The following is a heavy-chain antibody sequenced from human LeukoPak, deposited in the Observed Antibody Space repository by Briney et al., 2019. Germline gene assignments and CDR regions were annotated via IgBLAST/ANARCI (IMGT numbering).Heavy chain of an antibody. Sequence: ASVKVSCKASGYTFTGYYMHWVRQAPGQGLEWMGWINPNSGGTNYAQKFQGRVTMTRDTSISTAYMELSRLRSDDTAVYYCARDLGILTGYSPTDFDYWGQGTLATVSS. CDR3: ARDLGILTGYSPTDFDY. CDR2: INPNSGGT. CDR1: GYTFTGYY. J-gene: IGHJ4*02. D-gene: IGHD3-9*01. V-gene: IGHV1-2*02.